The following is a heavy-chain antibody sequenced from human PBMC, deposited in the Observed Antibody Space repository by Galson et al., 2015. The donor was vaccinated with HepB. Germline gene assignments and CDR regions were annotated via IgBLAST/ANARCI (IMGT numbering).Heavy chain of an antibody. D-gene: IGHD6-13*01. CDR1: GFTFSSYG. CDR2: ISYDGSNK. CDR3: AKDLKDIAAAGDYYYYGMDV. V-gene: IGHV3-30*18. J-gene: IGHJ6*02. Sequence: SLRLSCAASGFTFSSYGMHWVRQAPGKGLEWVAVISYDGSNKYYADSVKGRFTISRDNSKNTLYLQMNSLRAEDTAVYYCAKDLKDIAAAGDYYYYGMDVWGQGTTVTVSS.